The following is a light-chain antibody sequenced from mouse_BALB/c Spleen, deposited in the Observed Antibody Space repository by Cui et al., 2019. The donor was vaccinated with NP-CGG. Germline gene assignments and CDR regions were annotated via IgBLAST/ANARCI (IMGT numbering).Light chain of an antibody. CDR1: TGVVTTSNY. V-gene: IGLV1*01. CDR2: GTN. J-gene: IGLJ1*01. CDR3: ALWYSNHWV. Sequence: QPVLTRESALTTSPGETVTLTCRSSTGVVTTSNYANWVQEKPDHLFTGLIGGTNNRAPGVPARFSGSLIGDKAALTITGAQTEDEAIYFCALWYSNHWVFGGGTKLTVL.